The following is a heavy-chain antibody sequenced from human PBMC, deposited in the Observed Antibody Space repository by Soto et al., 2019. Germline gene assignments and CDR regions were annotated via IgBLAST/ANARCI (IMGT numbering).Heavy chain of an antibody. V-gene: IGHV4-59*01. J-gene: IGHJ4*02. CDR1: GGSISSYY. D-gene: IGHD3-22*01. CDR3: ARDSDYYDSSGYYHFDY. CDR2: IYYSGST. Sequence: LSLTFTVSGGSISSYYWSWIRQPPGKGLEWIGYIYYSGSTNYNPSLKSRVTISVDTSKNQFSLKLSSVTAADTAVYYCARDSDYYDSSGYYHFDYWGQGTLVTVSS.